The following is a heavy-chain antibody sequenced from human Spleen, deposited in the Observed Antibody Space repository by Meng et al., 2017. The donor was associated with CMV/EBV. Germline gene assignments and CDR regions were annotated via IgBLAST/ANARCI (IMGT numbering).Heavy chain of an antibody. CDR3: GSVKRLGIDH. Sequence: QVQLVQSGAEVKKPGASVKVSCKASGYTFTGYYMHWVRQAPGQGLEWIGSIYYSGSTYYNPSLKSRVTISLNTSKNQFSLKLTSLTAADTAMYYCGSVKRLGIDHWGQGTLVTVSS. CDR2: IYYSGST. CDR1: GYTFTGYY. J-gene: IGHJ4*02. D-gene: IGHD1-1*01. V-gene: IGHV1-46*01.